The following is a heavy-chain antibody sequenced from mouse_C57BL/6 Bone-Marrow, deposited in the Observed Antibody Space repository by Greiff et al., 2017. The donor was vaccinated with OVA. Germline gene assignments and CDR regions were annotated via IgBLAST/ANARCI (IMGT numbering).Heavy chain of an antibody. D-gene: IGHD2-3*01. CDR2: ISDGGSYT. V-gene: IGHV5-4*01. J-gene: IGHJ2*01. CDR1: GFTFSRYA. Sequence: EVTLVESGGGLVKPGGSLKLSCAASGFTFSRYAMSCVRQTPEKRLEWVATISDGGSYTYYPDNVKGRFTISRDNAKNNLYLQMSHLKSEDTAMYYCARESDGYYFDYWGQGTTLTVSS. CDR3: ARESDGYYFDY.